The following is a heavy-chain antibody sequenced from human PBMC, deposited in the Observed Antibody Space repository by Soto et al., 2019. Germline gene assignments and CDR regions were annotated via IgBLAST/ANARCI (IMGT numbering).Heavy chain of an antibody. Sequence: QVQLVQSGAEVKQPGASVKVSCKPSGYTFTNYFIQWLRQAPGQRLEWMGWINPHDGGTNYAQKFQGRLAVTSDTSISTAYMELSRLRSDDTAVYYCARDRDITGTTRGAFDIWGQGTMVTVSS. CDR2: INPHDGGT. CDR3: ARDRDITGTTRGAFDI. CDR1: GYTFTNYF. V-gene: IGHV1-2*02. D-gene: IGHD1-7*01. J-gene: IGHJ3*02.